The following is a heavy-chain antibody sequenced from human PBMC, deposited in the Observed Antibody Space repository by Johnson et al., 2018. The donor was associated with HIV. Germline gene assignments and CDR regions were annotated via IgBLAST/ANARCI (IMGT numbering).Heavy chain of an antibody. CDR2: ISNSGSTI. V-gene: IGHV3-11*04. CDR3: ARDSYYTTGKQHDAFDI. CDR1: GFTFSDYY. D-gene: IGHD2-8*01. Sequence: QVQLVESGGGLVKPGGSLRLSCAASGFTFSDYYMSWIRQAPGKGLEWVSYISNSGSTINYADSVKGRFTVSRDNAKNSLFLQMNSLRAEDTAMYYCARDSYYTTGKQHDAFDIWGQGTMVTVAS. J-gene: IGHJ3*02.